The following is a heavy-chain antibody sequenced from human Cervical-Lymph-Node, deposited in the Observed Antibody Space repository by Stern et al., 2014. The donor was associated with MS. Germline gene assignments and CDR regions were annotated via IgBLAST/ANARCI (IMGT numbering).Heavy chain of an antibody. V-gene: IGHV3-21*01. Sequence: PLEQSVGGLVTPWGSLRLSCAASGFNFRTSRMNWVRQAPGKGLEWVSFMRQRGDTIKYADTVKGRFTISRENAKNSLYLQLNSLRVEDTAVYFCARTDGWFYRWGQGTLVTVSA. CDR1: GFNFRTSR. CDR2: MRQRGDTI. CDR3: ARTDGWFYR. D-gene: IGHD5-24*01. J-gene: IGHJ5*02.